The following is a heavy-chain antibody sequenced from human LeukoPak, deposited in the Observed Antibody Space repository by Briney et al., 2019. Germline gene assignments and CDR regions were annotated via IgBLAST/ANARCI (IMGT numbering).Heavy chain of an antibody. D-gene: IGHD3-22*01. CDR1: GYTFATYG. CDR2: ISAYNGNT. Sequence: ASVKVSCKASGYTFATYGISWVRQAPGQGLEWMGWISAYNGNTNYAQKLQGRVTMITDTSTSTAYMELRSLGSEDTAVYYCARRTMIVVVSSREDAFDIWGQGTMVTVSS. J-gene: IGHJ3*02. V-gene: IGHV1-18*01. CDR3: ARRTMIVVVSSREDAFDI.